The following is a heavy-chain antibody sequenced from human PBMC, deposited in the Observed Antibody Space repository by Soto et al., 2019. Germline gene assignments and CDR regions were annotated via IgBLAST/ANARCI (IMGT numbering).Heavy chain of an antibody. Sequence: SETLSLTCTVSGGSISSGGYYWSWIRQHPGKGLEWIGYIYYSGSTYYNPSLKSRVTISVDTSKNQFSLKLSSVTAADTAVYYCARLYSRHDAFDIWGQGTMVTVSS. CDR3: ARLYSRHDAFDI. J-gene: IGHJ3*02. CDR2: IYYSGST. CDR1: GGSISSGGYY. D-gene: IGHD6-13*01. V-gene: IGHV4-31*03.